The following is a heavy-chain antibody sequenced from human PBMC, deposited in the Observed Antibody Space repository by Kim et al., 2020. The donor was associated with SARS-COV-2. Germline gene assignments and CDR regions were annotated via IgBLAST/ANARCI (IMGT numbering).Heavy chain of an antibody. CDR3: ARESYYYDSSGYYPYYFDF. J-gene: IGHJ4*02. V-gene: IGHV1-46*01. CDR2: INPSGGST. CDR1: GYTFTSYY. D-gene: IGHD3-22*01. Sequence: ASVKVSCKASGYTFTSYYMHWVRQAPGQGLEWMGIINPSGGSTTYAQKFQGRVTMTSDTSTSTVYMELSSLRSEDTAVYYCARESYYYDSSGYYPYYFDFWDQGILVTVS.